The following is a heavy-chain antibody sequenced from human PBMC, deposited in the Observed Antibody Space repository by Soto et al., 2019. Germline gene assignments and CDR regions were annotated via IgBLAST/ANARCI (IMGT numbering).Heavy chain of an antibody. CDR2: IYYSGST. V-gene: IGHV4-59*01. CDR3: ARESGDGYNSIDY. CDR1: GVSISSYY. J-gene: IGHJ4*02. Sequence: SETLSLTCTVSGVSISSYYWSRIRQPPGKGLEWIGYIYYSGSTNYNPSLKSRVTISVDTSKNQFSLKLSSVTAADTAVYYCARESGDGYNSIDYWGQGTLVTVSP. D-gene: IGHD5-12*01.